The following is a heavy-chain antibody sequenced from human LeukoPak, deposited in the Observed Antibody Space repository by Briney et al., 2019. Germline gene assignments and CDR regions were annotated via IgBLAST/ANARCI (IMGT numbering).Heavy chain of an antibody. CDR3: ARVEFGSSGYHDY. CDR1: GGSISSYY. V-gene: IGHV4-59*01. CDR2: IFYSGSS. D-gene: IGHD3-22*01. J-gene: IGHJ4*02. Sequence: KTSETLSLTCTVSGGSISSYYWSWIRQPPGKGLEWIGYIFYSGSSNYNPSLKSRVTISVDTSKNQFSLKLSSVTAADTAVYYCARVEFGSSGYHDYWGQGTLVTVSS.